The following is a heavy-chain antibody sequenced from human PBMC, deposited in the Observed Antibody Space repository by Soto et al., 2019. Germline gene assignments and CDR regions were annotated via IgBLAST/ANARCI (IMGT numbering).Heavy chain of an antibody. CDR3: ARGAVMPDS. Sequence: EVQLLESGGGLEQPGGSLRLSCAASGFTFDSFAMTWVRQAPGKGLEWVSAISASGGSTFYADSVKGRFTISRHSSKNTLYLQMNSLRAEDTAVYYCARGAVMPDSWGQGTLVTVSS. V-gene: IGHV3-23*01. CDR2: ISASGGST. CDR1: GFTFDSFA. J-gene: IGHJ4*02. D-gene: IGHD3-16*01.